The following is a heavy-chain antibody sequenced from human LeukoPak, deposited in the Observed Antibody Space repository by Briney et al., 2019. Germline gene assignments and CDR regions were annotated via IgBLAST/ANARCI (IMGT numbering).Heavy chain of an antibody. V-gene: IGHV3-15*01. J-gene: IGHJ4*02. CDR1: GFTFNNAW. CDR2: IKSKTDGGTT. Sequence: PGGSLRLSCAASGFTFNNAWMSWVRQAPGKGLEWVGRIKSKTDGGTTDYAAPVKGRFTIPRDDPKNTLYLQMNSLKTEDTAVYYCSTGPGYCTNGICYPAYWGQGTLVTVSS. CDR3: STGPGYCTNGICYPAY. D-gene: IGHD2-8*01.